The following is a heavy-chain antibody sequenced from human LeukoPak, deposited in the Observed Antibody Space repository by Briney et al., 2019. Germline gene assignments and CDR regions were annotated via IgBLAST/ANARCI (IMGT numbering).Heavy chain of an antibody. CDR2: ISYDGSNK. CDR3: AKDLTAAYDFWSGYYDWFDP. CDR1: GFTFRSYG. Sequence: GGTLRLSCAASGFTFRSYGMSWVRQAPGKGLEWVAVISYDGSNKYYADSVKGRFTISRDNSKNTLYLQMNSLRAEDTAVYYCAKDLTAAYDFWSGYYDWFDPWGQGTLVTVSS. J-gene: IGHJ5*02. V-gene: IGHV3-30*18. D-gene: IGHD3-3*01.